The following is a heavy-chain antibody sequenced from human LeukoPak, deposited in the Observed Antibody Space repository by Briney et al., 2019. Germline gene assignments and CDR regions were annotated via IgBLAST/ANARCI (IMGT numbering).Heavy chain of an antibody. D-gene: IGHD6-13*01. J-gene: IGHJ4*02. CDR3: AREVVAAAGTVDY. Sequence: SETLSLTCAVSGDSVSNYYWSWIRQPPGKGLEWIGYIYYSGSTNYNPSLKSRVTISVDTSKNQFSLKLSSVTAADTAVYYCAREVVAAAGTVDYWGQGALVIVSS. CDR2: IYYSGST. V-gene: IGHV4-59*02. CDR1: GDSVSNYY.